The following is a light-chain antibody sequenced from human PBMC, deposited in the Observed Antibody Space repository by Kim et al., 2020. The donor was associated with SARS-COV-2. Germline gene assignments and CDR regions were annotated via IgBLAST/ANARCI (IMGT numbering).Light chain of an antibody. Sequence: DIVTTQSPDSLAVSLGERATINYKSSQSVLYSSNNRNYLAWYQQKPGQPPKLLIYWASTRESGVPDRFSGSGSGTDFTLTINSLQAEDVAVYYCQQYYSTPYTFGQGTKLEI. V-gene: IGKV4-1*01. CDR1: QSVLYSSNNRNY. CDR3: QQYYSTPYT. J-gene: IGKJ2*01. CDR2: WAS.